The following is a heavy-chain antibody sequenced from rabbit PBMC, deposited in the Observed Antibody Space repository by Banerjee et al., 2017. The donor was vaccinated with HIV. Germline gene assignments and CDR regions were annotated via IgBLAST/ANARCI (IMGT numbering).Heavy chain of an antibody. V-gene: IGHV1S45*01. Sequence: QEQLEESGGDLVKPEASLTLTCKASGIDFSSYGISWVRQAPGKGLEWIGCIYAGSSGSTDYASWAKGRFTISKTSSTTVTLQMTSLTAADTATYFCARRDGGGASIGSLSLWGQGTLVTVS. J-gene: IGHJ3*01. D-gene: IGHD7-1*01. CDR2: IYAGSSGST. CDR3: ARRDGGGASIGSLSL. CDR1: GIDFSSYG.